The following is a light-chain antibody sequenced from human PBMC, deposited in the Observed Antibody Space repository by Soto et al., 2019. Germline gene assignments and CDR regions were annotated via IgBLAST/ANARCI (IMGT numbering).Light chain of an antibody. CDR1: SSDIGNYNY. V-gene: IGLV2-14*01. CDR2: EVS. CDR3: SSYISSSTFVV. Sequence: QSALTQPASVSGSPGQSITISCTGTSSDIGNYNYVSWHQQHPGKAPKVIITEVSNRPSGVSNRFSGSKSGNTASLTISGLQAEDEADYYCSSYISSSTFVVFGGGTKLTVL. J-gene: IGLJ2*01.